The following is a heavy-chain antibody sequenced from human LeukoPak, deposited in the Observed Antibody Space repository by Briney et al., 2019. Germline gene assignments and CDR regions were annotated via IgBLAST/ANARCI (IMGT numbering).Heavy chain of an antibody. CDR3: ARDLLYSSSWYVGLDY. Sequence: PGGSLRLSCAASGFTFSSYGMHWVRQAPGKGLEWVAVIWYDGSNKYYADSVKGRFTISRDNSKNTLYLQMNSLRAEDTAVYYCARDLLYSSSWYVGLDYWGQGTLVTVPS. V-gene: IGHV3-33*01. CDR1: GFTFSSYG. CDR2: IWYDGSNK. J-gene: IGHJ4*02. D-gene: IGHD6-13*01.